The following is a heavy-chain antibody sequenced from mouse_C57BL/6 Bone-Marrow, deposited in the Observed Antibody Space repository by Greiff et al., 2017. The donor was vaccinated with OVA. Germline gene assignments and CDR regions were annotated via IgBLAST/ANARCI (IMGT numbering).Heavy chain of an antibody. CDR2: IWRGGST. J-gene: IGHJ4*01. V-gene: IGHV2-5*01. Sequence: VQLQQSGPGLVQPSQSLSITCTVSGFSLTSYGVHWVRQSPGKGLEWLGVIWRGGSTDYNAAFMSRLSITKDNSKSQVFFKMNSLQADDTAIYYCAKSYIYYYGSSFYYYAMDYWGQGTSVTVSS. D-gene: IGHD1-1*01. CDR1: GFSLTSYG. CDR3: AKSYIYYYGSSFYYYAMDY.